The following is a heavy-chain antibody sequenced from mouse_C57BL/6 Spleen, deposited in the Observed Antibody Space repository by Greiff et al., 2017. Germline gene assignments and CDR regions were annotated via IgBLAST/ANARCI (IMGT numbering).Heavy chain of an antibody. CDR2: ISSGGSYT. D-gene: IGHD1-1*01. J-gene: IGHJ4*01. CDR1: GFTFSSYD. Sequence: EVQRVESGADLVKPGGSLTLSCAASGFTFSSYDMSWVRQPPDKRLEWVATISSGGSYTYYPECVKGRFTISRDNAKNTLYLQMSSLKSEVTAMYYGAREAYYGISPYYYAIDYWGQGTTLTVSS. CDR3: AREAYYGISPYYYAIDY. V-gene: IGHV5-6*01.